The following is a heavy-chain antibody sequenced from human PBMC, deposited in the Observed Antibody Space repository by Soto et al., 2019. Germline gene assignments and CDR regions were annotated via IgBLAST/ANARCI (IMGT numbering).Heavy chain of an antibody. CDR3: AKLHTPLGYCSGGSCYFEVLGAFDI. CDR2: ISGSGGST. CDR1: GFTFSSYA. D-gene: IGHD2-15*01. V-gene: IGHV3-23*01. Sequence: GGSLRLSCAASGFTFSSYAMSWVRQAPGKGLEWVSAISGSGGSTYYADSVKGRFTISRDNSKNTLYLQMNSLRAEDTAVYYCAKLHTPLGYCSGGSCYFEVLGAFDIWGQGTMVTVSS. J-gene: IGHJ3*02.